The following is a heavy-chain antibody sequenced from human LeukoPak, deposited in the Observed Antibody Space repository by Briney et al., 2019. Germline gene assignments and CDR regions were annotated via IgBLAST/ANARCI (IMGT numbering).Heavy chain of an antibody. CDR3: ARPLDYGDYRYYYYYGMDV. V-gene: IGHV3-7*05. D-gene: IGHD4-17*01. CDR2: IKQDGSEK. J-gene: IGHJ6*02. CDR1: GFTFSIYW. Sequence: GGSLRLSCAASGFTFSIYWMSWVRQAPGKGLGWVANIKQDGSEKYYVDSVKGRFTISRDNAKNSLYLQMNSLRAEDTAVYYCARPLDYGDYRYYYYYGMDVWGQGTTVTVSS.